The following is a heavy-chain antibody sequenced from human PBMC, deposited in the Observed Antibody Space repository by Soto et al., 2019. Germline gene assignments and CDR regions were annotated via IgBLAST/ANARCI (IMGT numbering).Heavy chain of an antibody. CDR1: GFTFSSYA. CDR3: AKDPQTYYYGSGSFRYGMDV. D-gene: IGHD3-10*01. V-gene: IGHV3-23*01. J-gene: IGHJ6*02. Sequence: GGALRLSCAASGFTFSSYAMSWVRQAPGKGQEWVSAISGSGGSTNYADSVKGRFTISRDNSKNTLYLQMNSLRAEDTAVYYCAKDPQTYYYGSGSFRYGMDVWGQGTTVTVSS. CDR2: ISGSGGST.